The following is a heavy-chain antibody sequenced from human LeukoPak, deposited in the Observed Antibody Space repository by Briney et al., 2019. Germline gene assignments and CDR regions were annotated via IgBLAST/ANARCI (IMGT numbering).Heavy chain of an antibody. D-gene: IGHD3-22*01. Sequence: TGGSLRLSCAASGFTFSSYAMSWVRQAPGKGLEWVSAISGSGGSTDYADSVMGRFTLSRDNSKNTLYLQMNSLRAEDTAVYYCAKACHDRYDTSGFYFDALDIWGQGTMVTVS. V-gene: IGHV3-23*01. J-gene: IGHJ3*02. CDR1: GFTFSSYA. CDR3: AKACHDRYDTSGFYFDALDI. CDR2: ISGSGGST.